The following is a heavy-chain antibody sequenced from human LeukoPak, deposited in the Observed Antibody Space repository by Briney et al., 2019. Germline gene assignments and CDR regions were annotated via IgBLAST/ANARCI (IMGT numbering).Heavy chain of an antibody. CDR1: GFTVSSNY. CDR3: ASEAVAGTGPFDY. V-gene: IGHV3-53*01. CDR2: IYSGGST. J-gene: IGHJ4*02. Sequence: GGSLRLSCAASGFTVSSNYMSWVRQAPGKGLEWVSVIYSGGSTYYADSVKGRFTISRDNSKNTLYLQMNSLRAEDTAVYYCASEAVAGTGPFDYWGQGTLVTVSS. D-gene: IGHD6-19*01.